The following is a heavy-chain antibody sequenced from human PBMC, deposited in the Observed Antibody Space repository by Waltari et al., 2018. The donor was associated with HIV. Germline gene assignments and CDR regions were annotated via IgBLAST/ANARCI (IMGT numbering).Heavy chain of an antibody. D-gene: IGHD2-15*01. CDR3: ARFSSILGYCSGGSCYLDY. Sequence: QLQLQESGPGLVKPSETLSLTCTVSGGSISSSSYYWGWIRQPPGKGLEWIVSIYYSGSTYYNPSLKSRVTISVDTSKNQFSLKLSSVTAADTAVYYCARFSSILGYCSGGSCYLDYWGQGTLVTVSS. CDR2: IYYSGST. V-gene: IGHV4-39*01. CDR1: GGSISSSSYY. J-gene: IGHJ4*02.